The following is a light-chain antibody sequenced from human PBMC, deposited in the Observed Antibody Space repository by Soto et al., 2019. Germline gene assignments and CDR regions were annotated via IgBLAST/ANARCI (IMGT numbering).Light chain of an antibody. V-gene: IGKV3-15*01. Sequence: EIVMTQSPATLSVSPGERASLSCRASQRISSNLAWYQQKLGQSPRLLIYGASTRATGVPARFSGSGSGTEFTLTISSLQSEDFAVYYCQQYQNWLTFGGGTEVEIK. CDR3: QQYQNWLT. CDR1: QRISSN. J-gene: IGKJ4*01. CDR2: GAS.